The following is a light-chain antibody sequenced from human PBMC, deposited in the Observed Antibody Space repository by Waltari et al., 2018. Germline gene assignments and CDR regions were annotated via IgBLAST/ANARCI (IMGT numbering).Light chain of an antibody. J-gene: IGLJ2*01. Sequence: SYELTQPPSVSVSPGQTARITCSGDALPKQHGFWYQQKPGQAPVLVSHRDTERPSGIPERFSGFNSGTTVTLTITAVQAEDEADYYCQSADSSGTYVIFGGGTKLSVL. CDR1: ALPKQH. V-gene: IGLV3-25*03. CDR3: QSADSSGTYVI. CDR2: RDT.